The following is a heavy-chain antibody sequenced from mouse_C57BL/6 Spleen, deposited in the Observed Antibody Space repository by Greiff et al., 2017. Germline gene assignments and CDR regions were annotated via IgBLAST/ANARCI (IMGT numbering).Heavy chain of an antibody. CDR2: IRSKSNNYAT. V-gene: IGHV10-1*01. CDR1: GFSFNTYA. D-gene: IGHD2-3*01. Sequence: EVHLVESGGGLVQPKGSLKLSCAASGFSFNTYAMNWVRQAPGKGLEWVARIRSKSNNYATYYADSVKDRFTISRDDSESMLYLQMNNLKTEDTAMYYCVRQEGLLYYFDYWGQGTTLTVSS. J-gene: IGHJ2*01. CDR3: VRQEGLLYYFDY.